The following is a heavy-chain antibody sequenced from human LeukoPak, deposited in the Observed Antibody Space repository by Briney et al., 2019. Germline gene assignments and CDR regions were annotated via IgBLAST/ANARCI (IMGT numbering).Heavy chain of an antibody. V-gene: IGHV3-74*01. Sequence: GGSLRLSCAASGFTFSSYWMDWVRQPPGKGLVWVSRIKSDGSITYADSVKGRFTISRDNAKNALYLYMNSLRAEDTAVYYCARTPYSGSYYNHWFDSWGQGTLVTVSS. J-gene: IGHJ5*01. D-gene: IGHD3-10*01. CDR2: IKSDGSI. CDR3: ARTPYSGSYYNHWFDS. CDR1: GFTFSSYW.